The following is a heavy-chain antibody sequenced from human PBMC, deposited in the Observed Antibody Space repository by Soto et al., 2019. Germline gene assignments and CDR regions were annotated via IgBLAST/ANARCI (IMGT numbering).Heavy chain of an antibody. CDR3: ATGVYRSGLYAY. CDR1: GYTLTELS. CDR2: FDPEDGET. V-gene: IGHV1-24*01. Sequence: ASVKVSCKVSGYTLTELSMHWVRQAPGKGLEWMGGFDPEDGETIYAQKFQGRVTMTEDTSTDTAYMELSSLRSEDTAVYYCATGVYRSGLYAYWGEGLLVSVS. D-gene: IGHD6-19*01. J-gene: IGHJ4*02.